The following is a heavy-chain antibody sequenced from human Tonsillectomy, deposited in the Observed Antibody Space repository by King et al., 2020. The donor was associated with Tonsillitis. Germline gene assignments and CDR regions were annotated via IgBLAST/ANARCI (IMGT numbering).Heavy chain of an antibody. V-gene: IGHV4-34*01. Sequence: VQLQQWGAGLLKPSETLSLTCAVYGGSFSGGSFTGYYWSWIRQPPGKGLEWIGEINRSGSTTYNPSLNSRVTISVDSSKSQFSLKLSSVTAADTAVYYCARVKQTRAYDSHPSWYFDLWGRGTLVTVSS. D-gene: IGHD5-12*01. J-gene: IGHJ2*01. CDR1: GGSFSGGSFTGYY. CDR3: ARVKQTRAYDSHPSWYFDL. CDR2: INRSGST.